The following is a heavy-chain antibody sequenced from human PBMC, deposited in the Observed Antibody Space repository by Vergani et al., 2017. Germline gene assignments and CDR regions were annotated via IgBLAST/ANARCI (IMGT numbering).Heavy chain of an antibody. Sequence: MQLVESGGGLVQPGGSLRLSCAASGFTFSDHYMDWVRQAPGKGLEGVAFIRYDGSNKYYADSVKGRFTISRDNSKNTLYLQMNSLRAEDTAVYYCAKEGYDTSGWGQGTLVTVSS. CDR3: AKEGYDTSG. CDR2: IRYDGSNK. V-gene: IGHV3-30*02. CDR1: GFTFSDHY. J-gene: IGHJ4*02. D-gene: IGHD3-22*01.